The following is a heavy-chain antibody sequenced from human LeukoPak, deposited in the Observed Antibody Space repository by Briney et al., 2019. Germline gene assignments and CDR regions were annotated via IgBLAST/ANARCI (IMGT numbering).Heavy chain of an antibody. J-gene: IGHJ4*02. Sequence: PSETLSLTCTVSGGSISSSSYYWSWIRQPPGKGLEWIGYIYHSGSTYYNPSLKSRVTISVDRSKNQFSLKLSSVTAADTAVYYCARDTSSSGIDYWGQGTLVTVSS. CDR3: ARDTSSSGIDY. V-gene: IGHV4-30-2*01. CDR1: GGSISSSSYY. D-gene: IGHD6-19*01. CDR2: IYHSGST.